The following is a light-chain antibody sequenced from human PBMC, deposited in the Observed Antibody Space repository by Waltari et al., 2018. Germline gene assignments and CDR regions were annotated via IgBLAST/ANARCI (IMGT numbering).Light chain of an antibody. V-gene: IGKV3-15*01. CDR2: GAS. J-gene: IGKJ1*01. CDR1: QSVSSN. CDR3: QQYNNWSWT. Sequence: EIVMTQSPATLSVSPGERATLPCRASQSVSSNLAWYQQKPGQAPRLLIYGASTRATGIPARFSGSGSGTEFTLTISSLQSEDFAVYYCQQYNNWSWTFGQGTKVESK.